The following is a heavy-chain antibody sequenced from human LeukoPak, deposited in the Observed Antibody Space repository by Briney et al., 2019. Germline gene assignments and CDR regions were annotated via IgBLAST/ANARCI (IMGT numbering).Heavy chain of an antibody. CDR3: AKDDYYDSRGHIKLDDFDV. CDR2: ISGQGDNT. Sequence: PGGALRLSCADSGFIFGSYARGGGRQAPGRRGEWGSAISGQGDNTYYAHYVKGQFTIYTDNSKNTLYLHINSLTAEHTAIYSCAKDDYYDSRGHIKLDDFDVWGQGTMVTVSS. D-gene: IGHD3-22*01. V-gene: IGHV3-23*01. CDR1: GFIFGSYA. J-gene: IGHJ3*01.